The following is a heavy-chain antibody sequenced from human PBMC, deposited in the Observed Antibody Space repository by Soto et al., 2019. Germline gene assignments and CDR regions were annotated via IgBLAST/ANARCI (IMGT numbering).Heavy chain of an antibody. J-gene: IGHJ6*02. V-gene: IGHV1-69*01. CDR2: IIPIFGTA. CDR1: GGTFSSYA. Sequence: QVQLVQSGAEVKKPGSSVKVSCKASGGTFSSYAISWVRQAPGQGLEWMGGIIPIFGTANYAQKFQGRVTITADESTSTAYMELSSLRSEDTAVYYCARDRQYQLPKSNEYYYYGMDVWGQGTTVTVSS. CDR3: ARDRQYQLPKSNEYYYYGMDV. D-gene: IGHD2-2*01.